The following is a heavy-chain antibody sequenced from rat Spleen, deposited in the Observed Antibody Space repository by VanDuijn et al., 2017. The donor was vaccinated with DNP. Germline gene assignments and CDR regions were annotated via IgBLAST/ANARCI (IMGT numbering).Heavy chain of an antibody. V-gene: IGHV5-22*01. CDR1: GFTFSDYA. J-gene: IGHJ2*01. Sequence: EVQLVESGGGLVQPGGSLKLSCAASGFTFSDYAMAWVRQAPKKGLEWVASISYEGSSTYYGDSVKGRFTNSRNNAKSTLYLQMNSLQTEDTATYYCARERGYYSSSWDWGQGVMVTVSS. D-gene: IGHD1-2*01. CDR3: ARERGYYSSSWD. CDR2: ISYEGSST.